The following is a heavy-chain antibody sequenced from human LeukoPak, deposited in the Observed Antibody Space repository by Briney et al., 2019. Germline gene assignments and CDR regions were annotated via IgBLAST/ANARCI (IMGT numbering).Heavy chain of an antibody. Sequence: GGSLRLSCAASGFTFSDYYMSWIRQAPGKGLEWVSYISSSGSTMYYADSVKGRFTISRDNAKNSLYLQMNSLRAEDTAVYYCARGRLGYCSGGSCYTPFYYYYYMDVWGKGTTVTISS. V-gene: IGHV3-11*01. CDR1: GFTFSDYY. J-gene: IGHJ6*03. CDR3: ARGRLGYCSGGSCYTPFYYYYYMDV. D-gene: IGHD2-15*01. CDR2: ISSSGSTM.